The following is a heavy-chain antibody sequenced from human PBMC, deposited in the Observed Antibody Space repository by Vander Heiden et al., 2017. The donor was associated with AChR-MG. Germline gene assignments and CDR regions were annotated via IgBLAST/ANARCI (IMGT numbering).Heavy chain of an antibody. CDR3: GRLVAYDNGGYSLVGGRFFDY. CDR1: GGYIRSSSYY. D-gene: IGHD3-22*01. J-gene: IGHJ4*02. Sequence: QLQLQESGPGLVKPSETLSLTCTVSGGYIRSSSYYWGWIRQPPGKGLEWLGSLYYSGSTYYNPALKRRVTISVDTSRNQFSLSLSSVTAADTAVYYCGRLVAYDNGGYSLVGGRFFDYWGQGILVTISS. V-gene: IGHV4-39*01. CDR2: LYYSGST.